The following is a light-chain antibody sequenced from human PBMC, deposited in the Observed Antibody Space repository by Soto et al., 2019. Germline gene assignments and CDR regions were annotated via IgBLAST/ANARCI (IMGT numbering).Light chain of an antibody. Sequence: EIVLTQSPATLSLSPGERATLSCRASQGVSSYLAWYQQKPGQAPRLLIYDASNRATGIPARFSGSGPGTDFTLTISSLEPEDFAVYYCQQRSNFTFGQGTRREIK. CDR2: DAS. V-gene: IGKV3D-11*01. J-gene: IGKJ5*01. CDR3: QQRSNFT. CDR1: QGVSSY.